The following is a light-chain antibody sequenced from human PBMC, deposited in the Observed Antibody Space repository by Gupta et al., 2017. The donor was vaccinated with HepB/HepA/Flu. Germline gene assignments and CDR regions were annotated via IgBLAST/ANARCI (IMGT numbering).Light chain of an antibody. J-gene: IGKJ1*01. Sequence: DSQMTQIPSTLSAPVGDRVTITCRASQTISTYLNWYQQKPGKAPRLLIYHASNLQSGVPSRFSGSGSGTEFTLSISSLQREDLATYYCLQAYAIPTFGQGTKVEI. CDR3: LQAYAIPT. CDR2: HAS. CDR1: QTISTY. V-gene: IGKV1-39*01.